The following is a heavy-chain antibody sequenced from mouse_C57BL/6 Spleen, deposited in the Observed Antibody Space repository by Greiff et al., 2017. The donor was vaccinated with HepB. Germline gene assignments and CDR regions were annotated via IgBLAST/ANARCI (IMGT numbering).Heavy chain of an antibody. J-gene: IGHJ3*01. D-gene: IGHD2-5*01. CDR2: INPNNGGT. CDR1: GYTFTDYN. Sequence: VQLKESGPELVKPGASVKIPCKASGYTFTDYNMDWVKQSHGKSLEWIGDINPNNGGTIYNQKFKGKATLTVDKSSSTAYMELRSLTSEDTAVYYCARKGDYYSNYAFAYWGQGTLVTVSA. CDR3: ARKGDYYSNYAFAY. V-gene: IGHV1-18*01.